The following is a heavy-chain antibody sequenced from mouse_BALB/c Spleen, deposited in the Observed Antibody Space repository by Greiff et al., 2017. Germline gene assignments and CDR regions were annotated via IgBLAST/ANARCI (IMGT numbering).Heavy chain of an antibody. D-gene: IGHD1-1*01. CDR1: GYSITSGYS. V-gene: IGHV3-1*02. J-gene: IGHJ4*01. CDR2: IHYSGST. CDR3: ASGYYYGSAMDY. Sequence: EVQLQESGPDLVKPSQSLSLTCTVTGYSITSGYSWHWIRQFPGNKLEWMGYIHYSGSTNYNPSLKSRISITRDTSKNQFFLQLNSVITEDTATYYCASGYYYGSAMDYWGQGTSVTVSS.